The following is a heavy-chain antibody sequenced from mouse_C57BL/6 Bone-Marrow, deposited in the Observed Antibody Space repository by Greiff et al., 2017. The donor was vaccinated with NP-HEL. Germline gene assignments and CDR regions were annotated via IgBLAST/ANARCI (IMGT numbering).Heavy chain of an antibody. V-gene: IGHV1-5*01. D-gene: IGHD1-1*01. Sequence: EVQLQQSGTVLARPGASVKMSCKTSGYTFTSYWMHWVKQRPGQGLEWIGAIYPGNSDTSYNQKFKGKAKLTAVTSASTAYMELSSLTNEDSAVYYCTRRGTTVVATPHWYFDVWGTGTTVTVSS. CDR1: GYTFTSYW. CDR3: TRRGTTVVATPHWYFDV. CDR2: IYPGNSDT. J-gene: IGHJ1*03.